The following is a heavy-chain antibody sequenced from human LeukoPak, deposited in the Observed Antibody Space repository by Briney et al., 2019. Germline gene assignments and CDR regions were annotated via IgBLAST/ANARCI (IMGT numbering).Heavy chain of an antibody. CDR3: ASSTYYYDSSGYYYGWFDP. D-gene: IGHD3-22*01. CDR1: GYDFTSYA. CDR2: INAGNGNT. J-gene: IGHJ5*02. Sequence: ASVKVSCKASGYDFTSYAMHWVRQAPGQRLEWMGWINAGNGNTKYSQKFQDRVTITTDESTSTAYMELSSLRSEDTAVYYCASSTYYYDSSGYYYGWFDPWGQGTLVTVSS. V-gene: IGHV1-3*01.